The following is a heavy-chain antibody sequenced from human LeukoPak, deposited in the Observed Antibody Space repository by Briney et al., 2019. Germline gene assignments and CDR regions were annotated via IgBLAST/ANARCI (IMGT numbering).Heavy chain of an antibody. CDR2: INGDVSWT. V-gene: IGHV3-74*01. Sequence: PGGSLRLSCAASGNYWMHWVRQAPGKGLVWVSHINGDVSWTNYADSVKGRFTISKDNAKSTAYLQMNNLRAEDTAVYYCVSFYETYWGRGTLVTVSS. D-gene: IGHD2-2*01. CDR1: GNYW. CDR3: VSFYETY. J-gene: IGHJ4*02.